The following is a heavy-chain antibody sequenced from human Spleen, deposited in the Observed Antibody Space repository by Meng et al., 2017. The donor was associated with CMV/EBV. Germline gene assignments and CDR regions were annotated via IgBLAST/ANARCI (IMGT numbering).Heavy chain of an antibody. D-gene: IGHD3-9*01. V-gene: IGHV3-23*01. Sequence: GESLKISCAASGFPFSAYSMSWVRQAPGKGLEGVSSISSSGGDTYYADSVKGRFTISRDNSKNTLYLLMNSLRAEDTAVYSCAKGVDWAMTYYFDYWGQGTLVTVSS. CDR2: ISSSGGDT. CDR3: AKGVDWAMTYYFDY. CDR1: GFPFSAYS. J-gene: IGHJ4*02.